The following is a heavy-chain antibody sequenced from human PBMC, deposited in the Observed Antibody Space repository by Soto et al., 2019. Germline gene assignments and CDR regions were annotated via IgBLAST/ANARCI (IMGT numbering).Heavy chain of an antibody. J-gene: IGHJ4*01. Sequence: GCSLRLSCAASGVTFSDAWMTWVRQAPGKGLEWVGRIKSQGEGGTTEYAAPVKGRFTISRDDSENTLYLQMNSLKSEDTAVYYSAKLRSYSDYWGPGTLVTVSS. CDR1: GVTFSDAW. CDR3: AKLRSYSDY. CDR2: IKSQGEGGTT. V-gene: IGHV3-15*01.